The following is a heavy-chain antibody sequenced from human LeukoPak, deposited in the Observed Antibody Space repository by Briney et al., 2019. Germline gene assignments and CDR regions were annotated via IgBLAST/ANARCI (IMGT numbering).Heavy chain of an antibody. CDR3: VRGDWYFES. D-gene: IGHD2-21*01. CDR2: VNRDGTEK. V-gene: IGHV3-7*04. CDR1: MLNPSDST. J-gene: IGHJ4*02. Sequence: GGSLRPSPVTSMLNPSDSTTASGRQAPGKGLQWVANVNRDGTEKHFLDSVEGRFTISRDNAKKSLYLQMSSLRPQDTAVYFCVRGDWYFESWGQGTLVTVSS.